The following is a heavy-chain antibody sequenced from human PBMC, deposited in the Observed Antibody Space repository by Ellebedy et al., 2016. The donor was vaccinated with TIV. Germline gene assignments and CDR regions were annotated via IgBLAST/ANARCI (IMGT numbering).Heavy chain of an antibody. CDR2: ISWNSANI. J-gene: IGHJ4*02. V-gene: IGHV3-9*01. D-gene: IGHD3-16*01. CDR1: GSMFDDYA. CDR3: ARNWGPL. Sequence: PGGSLRLSCAASGSMFDDYAMHWVRHAPGKGLAWVSGISWNSANIGYADSVKGRFSITRDNAKNSLYLQMNSLKAEDTAVYYCARNWGPLWGQGTLVTVSS.